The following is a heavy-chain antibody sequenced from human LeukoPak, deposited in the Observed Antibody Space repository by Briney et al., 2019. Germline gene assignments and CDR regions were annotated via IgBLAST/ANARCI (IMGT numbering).Heavy chain of an antibody. CDR2: IIPIYDAP. J-gene: IGHJ3*02. CDR1: GGTFSKYT. CDR3: AMNRPYCGGGCYSPPFHI. Sequence: ASVKVSCKASGGTFSKYTINWVRQTPGQGLEWMGDIIPIYDAPNYAQKFQGRVSITTDESTSTAYMELSRLRSEDTAVYYCAMNRPYCGGGCYSPPFHIWGQGTVVTVSS. V-gene: IGHV1-69*05. D-gene: IGHD2-21*02.